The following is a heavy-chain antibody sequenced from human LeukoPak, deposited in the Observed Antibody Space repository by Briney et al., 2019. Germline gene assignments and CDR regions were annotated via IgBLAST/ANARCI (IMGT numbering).Heavy chain of an antibody. J-gene: IGHJ5*02. CDR1: GFTFSSYS. Sequence: PGGPLRLSCAASGFTFSSYSMNWVRQAPGKDLEWVSGLYSGGATYYADSMGGRFTISRDHSKNTLYLQMTNLRVDDTAIYYCARGNGNVGGRLDPWGQGIRVTVSS. CDR2: LYSGGAT. V-gene: IGHV3-66*01. D-gene: IGHD1-1*01. CDR3: ARGNGNVGGRLDP.